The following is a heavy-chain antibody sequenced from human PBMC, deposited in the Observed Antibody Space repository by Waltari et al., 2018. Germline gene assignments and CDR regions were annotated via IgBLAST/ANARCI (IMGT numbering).Heavy chain of an antibody. CDR3: AKDQWTGDYYYGMDV. Sequence: LQESGPGVVKPSGTLSLTCGVSGVSIRSSNWWNWVRQSPGKGLEWIGEIYHSGSVTDNPSLKSRVTISVDKSKNQFSLRLTSVTAADTAMYYCAKDQWTGDYYYGMDVWGQGTTVTVSS. CDR1: GVSIRSSNW. V-gene: IGHV4-4*02. D-gene: IGHD7-27*01. J-gene: IGHJ6*02. CDR2: IYHSGSV.